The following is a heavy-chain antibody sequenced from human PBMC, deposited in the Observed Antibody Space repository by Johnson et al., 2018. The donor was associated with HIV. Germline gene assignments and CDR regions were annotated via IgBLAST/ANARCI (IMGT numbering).Heavy chain of an antibody. V-gene: IGHV3-66*01. CDR3: LIRDAFDI. J-gene: IGHJ3*02. CDR2: IYSGGST. Sequence: VQLVESGGGVVQPGRSLRLSCAASGFTVTTKYMSWVRQAPGKGLEWVSVIYSGGSTYYADSVKGRFTISRDNSKNTLYLQMNSLRAEDTAVYYCLIRDAFDIWGQGTMVTVSS. D-gene: IGHD2-8*01. CDR1: GFTVTTKY.